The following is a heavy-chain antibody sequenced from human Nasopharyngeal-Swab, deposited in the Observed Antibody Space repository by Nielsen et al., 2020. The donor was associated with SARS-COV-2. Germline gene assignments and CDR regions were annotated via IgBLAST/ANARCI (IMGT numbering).Heavy chain of an antibody. D-gene: IGHD6-19*01. CDR2: ISGDGSST. V-gene: IGHV3-74*01. CDR1: GFTFSSFW. J-gene: IGHJ4*02. CDR3: ARGSGPHGSWDY. Sequence: GESLKISCAAPGFTFSSFWMHWVRQVPGKGLVWISRISGDGSSTSYADSVKGRLTISRDNAKNTLYLQINTLTGEDTAVYHCARGSGPHGSWDYWGQGTLVTVSS.